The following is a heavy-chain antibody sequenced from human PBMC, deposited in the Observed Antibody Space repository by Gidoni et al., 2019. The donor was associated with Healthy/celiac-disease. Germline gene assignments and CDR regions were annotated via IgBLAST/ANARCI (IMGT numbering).Heavy chain of an antibody. J-gene: IGHJ6*02. CDR3: ARDRFLEPAHGMDV. CDR1: GGSISSGGYY. V-gene: IGHV4-31*03. Sequence: QVQLQESGPGLVKPSQTLSLTCTVSGGSISSGGYYWSWIRQHPGKGLEWIGYIYYSGGTYYNPSLKSRVTISVDTSKNQFSLKLSSVTAADTAVYYCARDRFLEPAHGMDVWGQGTTVTVSS. CDR2: IYYSGGT. D-gene: IGHD3-3*01.